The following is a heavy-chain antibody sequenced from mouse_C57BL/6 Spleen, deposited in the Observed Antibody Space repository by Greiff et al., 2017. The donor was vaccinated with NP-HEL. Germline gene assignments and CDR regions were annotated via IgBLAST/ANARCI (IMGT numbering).Heavy chain of an antibody. D-gene: IGHD2-1*01. Sequence: QVQLQQPGAELVKPGASVKLSCKASGYTFTEYTIHWVKQRPGQGLEWIGWFYPGSGSIKYNEKFKDKATLTADKSSSTVYMELSRLTSAVSSVYFCARHEDQGVYYYFDYWGQGTTLTVSS. J-gene: IGHJ2*01. CDR2: FYPGSGSI. CDR3: ARHEDQGVYYYFDY. V-gene: IGHV1-62-2*01. CDR1: GYTFTEYT.